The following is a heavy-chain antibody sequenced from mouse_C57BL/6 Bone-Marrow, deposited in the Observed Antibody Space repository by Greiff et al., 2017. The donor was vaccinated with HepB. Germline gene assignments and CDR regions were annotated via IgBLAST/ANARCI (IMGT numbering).Heavy chain of an antibody. J-gene: IGHJ4*01. CDR1: GYTFTSYW. CDR3: AKSFYYDWDAMDY. Sequence: QVQLKQPGAELVKPGASVKMSCKASGYTFTSYWITWVKQRPGQGLEWIGDIYPGSGSTNYNEKFKSKATLTVDTSSSTAYMQLSSLTSEDSAVYDCAKSFYYDWDAMDYWGQGTSVTVSS. V-gene: IGHV1-55*01. CDR2: IYPGSGST. D-gene: IGHD2-4*01.